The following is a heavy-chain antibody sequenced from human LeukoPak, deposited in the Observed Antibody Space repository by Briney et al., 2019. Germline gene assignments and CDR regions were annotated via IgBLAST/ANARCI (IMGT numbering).Heavy chain of an antibody. CDR1: GGSFSGYY. V-gene: IGHV4-34*01. CDR2: INHSGST. D-gene: IGHD3-10*01. CDR3: ARHSAKGLLWFGELGFFSR. J-gene: IGHJ4*02. Sequence: PSETLSLTCAVYGGSFSGYYWSWIRQPPGKGLEWIGEINHSGSTNYNPSLKSRVTISVDTSKNQFSLKLSSVTAADTAVYYCARHSAKGLLWFGELGFFSRWGQGTLVTVSS.